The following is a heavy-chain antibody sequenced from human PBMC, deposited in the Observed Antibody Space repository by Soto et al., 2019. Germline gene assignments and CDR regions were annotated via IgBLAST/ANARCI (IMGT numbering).Heavy chain of an antibody. J-gene: IGHJ4*02. Sequence: GGSLRLSCAASGFTFSSYAMSWVRQAPGKGLEWVSTISVSGGDTYYADSVKGRFTISRDNSKNSLYLQMSSLGAEDTAVYYCAKDKTGASAGTLFDYWGQGTQVTVSS. V-gene: IGHV3-23*01. CDR2: ISVSGGDT. D-gene: IGHD6-13*01. CDR3: AKDKTGASAGTLFDY. CDR1: GFTFSSYA.